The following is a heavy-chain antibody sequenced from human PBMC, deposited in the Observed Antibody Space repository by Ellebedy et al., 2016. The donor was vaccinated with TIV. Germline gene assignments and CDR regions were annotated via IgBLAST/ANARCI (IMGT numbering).Heavy chain of an antibody. Sequence: GESLKISCAASGFTFTSYWMAWVRQAPGKGLEWVANIKHDGSEKYYADSVRGRFTISRDNARNSLYLQMNSLRAEATAVYYCAREAIWGPGTLVTVSS. CDR1: GFTFTSYW. D-gene: IGHD1-26*01. CDR2: IKHDGSEK. J-gene: IGHJ4*02. CDR3: AREAI. V-gene: IGHV3-7*03.